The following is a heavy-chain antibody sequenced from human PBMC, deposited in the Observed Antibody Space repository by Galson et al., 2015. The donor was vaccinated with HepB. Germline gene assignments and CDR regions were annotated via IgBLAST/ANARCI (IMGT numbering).Heavy chain of an antibody. CDR3: ARGRSTTNAGGYYLDC. D-gene: IGHD2/OR15-2a*01. J-gene: IGHJ4*02. Sequence: SLRLSCAASGFTFSAYGMHWVRQAPGKGLEWVAVIWYDGSHEYYADSVKGRFTISRDNSKNTLYLQMSSLRAEDTAVYYCARGRSTTNAGGYYLDCWGQGTLVTVSS. CDR1: GFTFSAYG. V-gene: IGHV3-33*01. CDR2: IWYDGSHE.